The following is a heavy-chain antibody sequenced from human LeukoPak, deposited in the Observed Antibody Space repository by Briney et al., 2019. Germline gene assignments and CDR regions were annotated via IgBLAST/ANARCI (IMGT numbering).Heavy chain of an antibody. CDR3: ARGRGSSWYENRFDP. CDR2: MNPNSGNT. CDR1: GYTFTSYD. D-gene: IGHD6-13*01. V-gene: IGHV1-8*01. Sequence: ASVKVSCKASGYTFTSYDINWVRQATGQGLEWMGWMNPNSGNTGYAQKFQGRVTMTRNTSISTAYMELSSLRSEDTAVYYCARGRGSSWYENRFDPWGQGTLVTVSS. J-gene: IGHJ5*02.